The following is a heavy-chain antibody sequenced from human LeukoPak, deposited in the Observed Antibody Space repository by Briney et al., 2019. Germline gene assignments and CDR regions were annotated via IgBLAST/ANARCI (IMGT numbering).Heavy chain of an antibody. Sequence: GGSQRLSCAASGFTFSSYSMNWVRQAPGKGLEWVSHISSSSSTRYYADSVKGRFTLSRDNAKNSLYLQMSSLRAEDTAVYYCARAGFTFSDYFGSFFDYWGQGTLVTVSS. CDR3: ARAGFTFSDYFGSFFDY. CDR1: GFTFSSYS. D-gene: IGHD3-10*01. V-gene: IGHV3-48*01. CDR2: ISSSSSTR. J-gene: IGHJ4*02.